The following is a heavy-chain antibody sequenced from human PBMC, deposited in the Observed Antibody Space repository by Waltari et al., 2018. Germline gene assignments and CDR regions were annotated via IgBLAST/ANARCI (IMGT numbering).Heavy chain of an antibody. CDR1: GASLSGNYW. V-gene: IGHV4-4*02. D-gene: IGHD2-15*01. Sequence: QVQLQESGPGLVKPSGTLSLTCGVSGASLSGNYWWSWVRQPPGKGLEWIGQVHRSGRTNYTPPLESRVTVSIDTFNSQFSLEVTSATAADTALYFCARDRGRGLYLDSWGRGILVTVSP. CDR2: VHRSGRT. CDR3: ARDRGRGLYLDS. J-gene: IGHJ4*02.